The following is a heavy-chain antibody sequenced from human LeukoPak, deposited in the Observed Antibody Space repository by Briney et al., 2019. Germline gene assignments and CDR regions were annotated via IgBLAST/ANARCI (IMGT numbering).Heavy chain of an antibody. CDR2: IYHTGSA. J-gene: IGHJ4*02. CDR1: GDSISSSNW. CDR3: AREWHHVFDY. V-gene: IGHV4-4*02. D-gene: IGHD5-12*01. Sequence: SGTLSLTCDVSGDSISSSNWRSWVRQPPGKGLEWIGEIYHTGSAIYNPSLKSRVTMSVDKSKKQFSLNLRSVTAADTAVYYCAREWHHVFDYWGQGNLVTVSS.